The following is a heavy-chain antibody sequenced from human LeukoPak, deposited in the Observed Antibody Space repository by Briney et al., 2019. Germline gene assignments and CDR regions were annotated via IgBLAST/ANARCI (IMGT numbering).Heavy chain of an antibody. V-gene: IGHV3-33*08. J-gene: IGHJ3*02. D-gene: IGHD5-12*01. Sequence: GGSLRLSCAASGFTFSDYEMNWVRQAPGKGLEWVAVIWYDGSNKYYADSVKGRFTISRDNSKNTLYLQMNSLRAEDTAVYYCARDIENVDIVATGGPIWGQGTMVTVSS. CDR1: GFTFSDYE. CDR2: IWYDGSNK. CDR3: ARDIENVDIVATGGPI.